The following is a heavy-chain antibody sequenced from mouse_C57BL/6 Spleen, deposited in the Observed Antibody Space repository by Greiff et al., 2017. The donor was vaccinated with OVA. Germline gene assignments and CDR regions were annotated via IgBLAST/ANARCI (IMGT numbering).Heavy chain of an antibody. Sequence: EVMLVESGGDLVKPGGSLKLSCAASGFTFSSYGMSWVRQTPDKRLEWVATISSGGSYTYYPDSVKGRFTISRDNAKNTLYLKMSSLKSEDTAMYYCARHNYGSSEYYFDYWGQGTTLTVSS. V-gene: IGHV5-6*01. D-gene: IGHD1-1*01. CDR2: ISSGGSYT. CDR3: ARHNYGSSEYYFDY. CDR1: GFTFSSYG. J-gene: IGHJ2*01.